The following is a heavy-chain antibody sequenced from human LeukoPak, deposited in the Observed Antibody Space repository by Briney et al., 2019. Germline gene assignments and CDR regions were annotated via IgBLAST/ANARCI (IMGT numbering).Heavy chain of an antibody. CDR3: ARDSSVVIPPRRPNFDY. Sequence: ATVKVSCKASGYTFTGYYMHWVRQAPGQGLEWMGWISAYNGNTNYAQKLQGRVTMTTDTSTSTAYMELRSLRSDDTAVYYCARDSSVVIPPRRPNFDYWGQGTLVTVSS. D-gene: IGHD4-23*01. V-gene: IGHV1-18*04. CDR2: ISAYNGNT. J-gene: IGHJ4*02. CDR1: GYTFTGYY.